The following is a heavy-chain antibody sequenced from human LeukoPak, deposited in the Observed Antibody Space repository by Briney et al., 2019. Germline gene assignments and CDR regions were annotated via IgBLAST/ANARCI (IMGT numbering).Heavy chain of an antibody. CDR3: ARDLRYDILTGQDY. Sequence: GGSLRLSCAASGFTFSSYSMNWVRQAPGKGLEWVSSISSSSYIYYADSVKGRFTISRDNAKNSLYLQMNSLRAEDTAVYYCARDLRYDILTGQDYWGQGTLVTVSS. D-gene: IGHD3-9*01. CDR1: GFTFSSYS. CDR2: ISSSSYI. J-gene: IGHJ4*02. V-gene: IGHV3-21*01.